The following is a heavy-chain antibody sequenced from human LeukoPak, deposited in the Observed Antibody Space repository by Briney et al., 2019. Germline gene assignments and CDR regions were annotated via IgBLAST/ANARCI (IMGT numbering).Heavy chain of an antibody. Sequence: GASVKVSRKASGYTFTGYYMHWVRQAPGQGLEWMGRINPNSGGTNYAQKFQGRVTMTRDTSISTAYMELGRLRSDDTAVYYCASRVAAAGTGLDYWGQGTLVTVSS. CDR3: ASRVAAAGTGLDY. J-gene: IGHJ4*02. D-gene: IGHD6-13*01. V-gene: IGHV1-2*06. CDR2: INPNSGGT. CDR1: GYTFTGYY.